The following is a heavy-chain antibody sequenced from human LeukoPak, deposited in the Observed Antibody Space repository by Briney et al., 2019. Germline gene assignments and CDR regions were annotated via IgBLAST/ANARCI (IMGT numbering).Heavy chain of an antibody. V-gene: IGHV3-48*03. J-gene: IGHJ4*02. Sequence: GGSLRLSCAASGFTFSSYEMKWVRQAPGKGLEWVSYISSSGTTIYYADSVKGRLTISRDNTKNSLYLQMSSLRAEDTAVYYCARVAYYYDSSGYYHYYFDYWGQGTLVTVSS. D-gene: IGHD3-22*01. CDR1: GFTFSSYE. CDR2: ISSSGTTI. CDR3: ARVAYYYDSSGYYHYYFDY.